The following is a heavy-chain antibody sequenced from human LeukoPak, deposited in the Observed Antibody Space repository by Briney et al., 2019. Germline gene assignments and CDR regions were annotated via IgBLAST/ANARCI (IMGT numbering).Heavy chain of an antibody. CDR1: GFTFDDYA. D-gene: IGHD2-2*01. Sequence: GGSLRLSCAASGFTFDDYAMHWVRQAPGKGLEWVSGISWNSGSIGYADSVKGRFTISRDNAKNSLYLQMNSLRAEDMALYYCAKDRGRGEYCSSTSCYDAFDIWGQGTMVTVSS. J-gene: IGHJ3*02. CDR3: AKDRGRGEYCSSTSCYDAFDI. V-gene: IGHV3-9*03. CDR2: ISWNSGSI.